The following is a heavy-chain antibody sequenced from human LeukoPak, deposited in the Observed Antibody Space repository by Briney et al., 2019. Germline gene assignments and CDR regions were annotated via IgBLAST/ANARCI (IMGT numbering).Heavy chain of an antibody. V-gene: IGHV3-11*01. CDR2: ISSSGSTI. CDR1: GFTFSDYY. CDR3: ARFIVGATTIYYYYGMDV. J-gene: IGHJ6*02. D-gene: IGHD1-26*01. Sequence: GGSLILSCAASGFTFSDYYMSWIRQAPGKGLEWVSYISSSGSTIYYADSVKGRFTISRDNAKNSLYLQMNSLRAEDTAVYYCARFIVGATTIYYYYGMDVWGQGTTVTVSS.